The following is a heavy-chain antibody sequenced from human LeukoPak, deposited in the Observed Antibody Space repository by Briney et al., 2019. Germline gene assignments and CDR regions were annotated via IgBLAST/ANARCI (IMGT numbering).Heavy chain of an antibody. D-gene: IGHD5-12*01. J-gene: IGHJ4*02. V-gene: IGHV3-74*01. CDR3: ARDRGYSGHELDY. CDR2: INSDGSST. Sequence: GGSLRLSCAASGFTFSSYWMHWVRQAPGKGLVWVSRINSDGSSTSYADSVKGRFTISRDNAKNTLYLQMNSLRAEDTAVYHCARDRGYSGHELDYWGQGTLVTVSS. CDR1: GFTFSSYW.